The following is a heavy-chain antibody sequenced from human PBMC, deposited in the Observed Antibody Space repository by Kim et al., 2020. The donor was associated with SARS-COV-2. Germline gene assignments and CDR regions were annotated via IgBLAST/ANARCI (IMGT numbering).Heavy chain of an antibody. CDR1: GFTFSSYA. CDR3: ARPYSGSYYSWFDP. J-gene: IGHJ5*02. D-gene: IGHD1-26*01. CDR2: IAYDGSNK. V-gene: IGHV3-30*09. Sequence: GGSLRLSCAASGFTFSSYAMHWVRQAPGKGLEWVADIAYDGSNKYYADSLKGRFAISRDNSKNTLYLQMNSLRAEDTAVYFCARPYSGSYYSWFDPCGQGTLVTVSS.